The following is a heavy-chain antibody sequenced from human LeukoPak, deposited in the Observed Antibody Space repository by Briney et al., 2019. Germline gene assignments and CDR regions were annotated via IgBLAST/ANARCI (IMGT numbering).Heavy chain of an antibody. Sequence: PSETLSLTCTVSGGSISSYYWSWIRQPPGKGLEWIGYIYYSGSTNYNPSLKSRVTISVDTSKNQFSLQLSSVTAADTAVYYCAASRGSLFGGRAFDIWGQGTMVTVSS. CDR3: AASRGSLFGGRAFDI. CDR2: IYYSGST. CDR1: GGSISSYY. J-gene: IGHJ3*02. D-gene: IGHD3-3*01. V-gene: IGHV4-59*01.